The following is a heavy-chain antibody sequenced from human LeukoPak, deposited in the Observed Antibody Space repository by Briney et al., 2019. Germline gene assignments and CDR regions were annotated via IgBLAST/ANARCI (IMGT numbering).Heavy chain of an antibody. CDR3: VKVRRITIFGVATPFAP. CDR1: GFTFSSYA. Sequence: PGGSLRLSCAASGFTFSSYAMSWVRQAPGRGLEWVSDICGSGGSTYYADSVKGRFTISRDNSKNTLYLQMNILRAEDTAVYYCVKVRRITIFGVATPFAPWGQRTPVTVSS. V-gene: IGHV3-23*01. CDR2: ICGSGGST. J-gene: IGHJ5*02. D-gene: IGHD3-3*02.